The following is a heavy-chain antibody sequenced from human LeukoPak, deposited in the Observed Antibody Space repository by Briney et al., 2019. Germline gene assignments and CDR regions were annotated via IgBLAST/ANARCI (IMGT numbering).Heavy chain of an antibody. D-gene: IGHD5-24*01. Sequence: GGSLRLSCAASGFTFSAYSMNWVRQAPGKGLEWISYISSSSAIIYYAASVKGRFTISRDDAKNSLYLEMNSLRDEDTAVYYCARAGIMATTPFGYWGQGTLVSVSS. CDR2: ISSSSAII. J-gene: IGHJ4*02. V-gene: IGHV3-48*02. CDR3: ARAGIMATTPFGY. CDR1: GFTFSAYS.